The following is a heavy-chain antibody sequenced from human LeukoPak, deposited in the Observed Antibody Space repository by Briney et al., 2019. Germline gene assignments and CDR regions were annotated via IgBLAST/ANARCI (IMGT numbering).Heavy chain of an antibody. D-gene: IGHD4-11*01. J-gene: IGHJ4*02. Sequence: SETLSLTCTVSGGSISSYYWSWIRQPAGKGLEWIGRIYTSGSTNYNPSLKSRVTMSVDTSKNQFSLRLSSVTAADTAVYYCRVTTNEGLDYWGQGTLVTVSS. CDR1: GGSISSYY. V-gene: IGHV4-4*07. CDR2: IYTSGST. CDR3: RVTTNEGLDY.